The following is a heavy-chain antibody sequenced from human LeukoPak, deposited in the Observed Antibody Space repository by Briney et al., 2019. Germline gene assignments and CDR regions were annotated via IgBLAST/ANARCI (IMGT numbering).Heavy chain of an antibody. Sequence: GASVKVSCKASGGTFSSYGISWVRQAPGQGLEWMGWISAYNGNTNYAQKLQGRVTMTTDTSTSTAYMELRSLRSDDTAVYYCAQTSRDGYNLFDWGQGTTVTVSS. CDR3: AQTSRDGYNLFD. CDR2: ISAYNGNT. D-gene: IGHD5-24*01. CDR1: GGTFSSYG. J-gene: IGHJ6*02. V-gene: IGHV1-18*01.